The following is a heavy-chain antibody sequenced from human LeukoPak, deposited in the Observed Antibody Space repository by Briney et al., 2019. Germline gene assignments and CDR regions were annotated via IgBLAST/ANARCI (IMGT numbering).Heavy chain of an antibody. V-gene: IGHV4-59*08. D-gene: IGHD3-10*01. CDR3: ARNGSGASLALYP. Sequence: SETLSLTCTVSGGSMSSYYWSWIRQSPGKGLEWVGYISYSGTTNYNPSLRSRVTISLGTSKNRFSLNLTSVTAADTAVYYCARNGSGASLALYPWGQGTLVTVSS. CDR1: GGSMSSYY. J-gene: IGHJ5*02. CDR2: ISYSGTT.